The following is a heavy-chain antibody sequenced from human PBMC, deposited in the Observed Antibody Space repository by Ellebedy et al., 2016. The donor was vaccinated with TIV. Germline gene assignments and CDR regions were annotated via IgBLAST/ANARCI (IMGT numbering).Heavy chain of an antibody. CDR3: ARAIYGASYL. V-gene: IGHV3-7*01. D-gene: IGHD4-17*01. CDR1: GFTLNNYW. J-gene: IGHJ2*01. Sequence: GGSLRLSCTASGFTLNNYWMTWVRQAPGKGLEWVANINEDGTKKHFVDSVRGRFSISRDDAGNSLYLQMSSLGGEDTAVYYCARAIYGASYLWGRGTLVTVSS. CDR2: INEDGTKK.